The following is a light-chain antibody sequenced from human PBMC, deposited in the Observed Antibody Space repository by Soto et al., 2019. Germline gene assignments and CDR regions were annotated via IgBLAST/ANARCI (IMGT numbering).Light chain of an antibody. CDR2: EGS. V-gene: IGLV2-14*02. CDR1: SSDVGSYNL. J-gene: IGLJ3*02. CDR3: TSYTTSSTWV. Sequence: QSALTQPASVSGSPGQSITISCTGTSSDVGSYNLVSWYQQHPGKAPKLMIYEGSKRPSGVSNRFSGSKSDNTASLTISGLQADDEADYFCTSYTTSSTWVFGGGTKLTVL.